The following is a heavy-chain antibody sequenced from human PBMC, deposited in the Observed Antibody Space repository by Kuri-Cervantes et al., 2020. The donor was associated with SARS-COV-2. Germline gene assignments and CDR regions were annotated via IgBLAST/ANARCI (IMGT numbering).Heavy chain of an antibody. CDR1: GFTFSSYG. CDR2: ISYDTRNK. Sequence: GESLKISCAASGFTFSSYGMHWVRQAPGKGLEWVAVISYDTRNKYYADSVKGRFTISRDNSKNTLYLQVNSLRAEDTAAYYCAKIPFYDSSGYYSNYWGQGTLVTVSS. J-gene: IGHJ4*02. D-gene: IGHD3-22*01. CDR3: AKIPFYDSSGYYSNY. V-gene: IGHV3-30*18.